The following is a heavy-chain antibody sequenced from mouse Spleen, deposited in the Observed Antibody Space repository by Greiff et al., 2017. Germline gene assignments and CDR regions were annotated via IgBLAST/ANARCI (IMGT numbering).Heavy chain of an antibody. CDR3: ARQDDGSFAY. V-gene: IGHV5-9-1*01. D-gene: IGHD2-3*01. Sequence: EVMLVESGGGLVKPGGSLKLSCAASGFTFSSYAMSWVRQTPEKRLEWVATISSGGSYTYYPDSVKGRFTISRDNAKNTLYLQMSSLRSEDTAMYYCARQDDGSFAYWGQGTLVTVSA. CDR1: GFTFSSYA. J-gene: IGHJ3*01. CDR2: ISSGGSYT.